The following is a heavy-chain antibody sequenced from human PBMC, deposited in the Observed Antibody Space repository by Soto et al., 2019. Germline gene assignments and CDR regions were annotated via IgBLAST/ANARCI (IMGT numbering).Heavy chain of an antibody. Sequence: EVQLVESGGGLVQPGRSLRLSCAASGFTFDDYAMHWVRQAPGKGLEWVSGISWNSGSIGYADSVKGRFTISRDNAKNSLYLQMNSLRAEDTALYYCAKGYCSGGSCYIDYWGQGTLVTVSS. CDR1: GFTFDDYA. J-gene: IGHJ4*02. D-gene: IGHD2-15*01. V-gene: IGHV3-9*01. CDR2: ISWNSGSI. CDR3: AKGYCSGGSCYIDY.